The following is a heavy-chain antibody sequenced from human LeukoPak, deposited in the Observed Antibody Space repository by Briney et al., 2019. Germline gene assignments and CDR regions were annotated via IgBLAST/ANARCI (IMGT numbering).Heavy chain of an antibody. CDR3: AKDGSQYASSWFDY. J-gene: IGHJ4*02. Sequence: GGSLRLSCEASGFTFSSYGMQWVRQAPGMGPEWVSVISHDGTVTHYADSVKGRFTISRDSSTNTLYLQMDRLRSEDTAVYYCAKDGSQYASSWFDYWGQGTLVTVSA. D-gene: IGHD6-13*01. CDR2: ISHDGTVT. V-gene: IGHV3-30*18. CDR1: GFTFSSYG.